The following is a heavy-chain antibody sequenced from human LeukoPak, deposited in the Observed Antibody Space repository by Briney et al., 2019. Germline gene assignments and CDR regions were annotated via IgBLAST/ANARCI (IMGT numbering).Heavy chain of an antibody. CDR2: IIPIFGTA. D-gene: IGHD3-22*01. Sequence: SVKVSCKASGYTFTGYYMHWVRQAPGQGLEWMGGIIPIFGTADYAQKFQGRVTITADESTSTAYMELSSLRSEDTAVYYCATDYYDSSGYYFSRFRHWGQGTLVTVSS. V-gene: IGHV1-69*13. J-gene: IGHJ4*02. CDR3: ATDYYDSSGYYFSRFRH. CDR1: GYTFTGYY.